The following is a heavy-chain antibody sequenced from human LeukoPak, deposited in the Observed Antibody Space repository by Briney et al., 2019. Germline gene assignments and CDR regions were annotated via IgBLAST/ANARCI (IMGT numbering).Heavy chain of an antibody. V-gene: IGHV3-13*01. D-gene: IGHD6-19*01. Sequence: GGSLRLSCAASGFTFSSYDMHWVRQVTGKGLEWVSAIGTADDTYYAGSVKGRFTISRENAKNSLYHQMSSLRAGDTTVYYCARAVAGAGWFDPWGQGALVTVSS. CDR3: ARAVAGAGWFDP. J-gene: IGHJ5*02. CDR2: IGTADDT. CDR1: GFTFSSYD.